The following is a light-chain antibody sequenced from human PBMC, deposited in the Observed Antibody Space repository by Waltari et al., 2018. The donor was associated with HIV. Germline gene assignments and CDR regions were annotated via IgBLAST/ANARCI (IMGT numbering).Light chain of an antibody. CDR3: CSYTGRSTRRPYV. J-gene: IGLJ1*01. CDR2: EGS. Sequence: QSALTQPASVSGSPGQSITISCTGTSSDVGSYNLVSWYHQHPGKAPKVMIYEGSKRPSGVSNRFSGSKSGNTAARTTSGLQAEDEADDYSCSYTGRSTRRPYVFGTGTKVTVL. CDR1: SSDVGSYNL. V-gene: IGLV2-23*01.